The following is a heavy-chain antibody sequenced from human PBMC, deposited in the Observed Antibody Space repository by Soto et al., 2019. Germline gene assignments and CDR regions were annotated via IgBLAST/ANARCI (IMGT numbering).Heavy chain of an antibody. Sequence: VKPSSKASGGALSGYAGGWVRHAPGQGLEWMGRIIPILGIANYAQKFQGRVTITADKSTSTAYMELSSLRSEDTAVYYCARTPSRTYYYYDSSGPQGFDPWGQGTLVTVSS. CDR1: GGALSGYA. D-gene: IGHD3-22*01. V-gene: IGHV1-69*04. CDR2: IIPILGIA. CDR3: ARTPSRTYYYYDSSGPQGFDP. J-gene: IGHJ5*02.